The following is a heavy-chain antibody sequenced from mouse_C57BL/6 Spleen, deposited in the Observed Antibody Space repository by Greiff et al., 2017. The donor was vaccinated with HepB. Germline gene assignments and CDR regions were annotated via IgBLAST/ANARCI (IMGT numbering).Heavy chain of an antibody. CDR1: GFTFSSYA. Sequence: EVMLVESGGGLVKPGGSLKLSCAASGFTFSSYAMSWVRQTPEKRLEWVATISDGGSYTYYPDNVKGRFTISRDNAKNNLYLQMSHLKSEDTAMYYCARHYYEATGFDYWGQGTTLTVSS. CDR2: ISDGGSYT. J-gene: IGHJ2*01. D-gene: IGHD2-4*01. CDR3: ARHYYEATGFDY. V-gene: IGHV5-4*03.